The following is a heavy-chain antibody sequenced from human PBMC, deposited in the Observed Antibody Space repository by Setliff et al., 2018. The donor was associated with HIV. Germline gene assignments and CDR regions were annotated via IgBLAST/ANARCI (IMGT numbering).Heavy chain of an antibody. J-gene: IGHJ4*01. Sequence: ASVKVSCKASGYTFTTYSIHWVRQAPGQSLEWMGWINVGKGDTKYSQELQGRITLTMDTSANTAYMELSGLRSDDTAVYYCARGALLAVFDFDHWGHGTLVTVS. CDR2: INVGKGDT. V-gene: IGHV1-3*01. D-gene: IGHD3-10*01. CDR1: GYTFTTYS. CDR3: ARGALLAVFDFDH.